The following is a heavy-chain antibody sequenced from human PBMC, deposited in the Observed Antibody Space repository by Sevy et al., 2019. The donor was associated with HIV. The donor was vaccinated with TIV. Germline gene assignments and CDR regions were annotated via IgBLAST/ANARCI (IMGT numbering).Heavy chain of an antibody. V-gene: IGHV3-74*01. CDR1: GFTFSSYW. CDR2: INSDGSST. D-gene: IGHD4-17*01. J-gene: IGHJ4*02. Sequence: GGSLRLSCAASGFTFSSYWMHWVRQAPGKGLVGVSRINSDGSSTSYGDSVKGRFTISRDNAKNTLYLQMNSLRAEDTAVYYCARDPYGDYYFDYWGQGTLVTVSS. CDR3: ARDPYGDYYFDY.